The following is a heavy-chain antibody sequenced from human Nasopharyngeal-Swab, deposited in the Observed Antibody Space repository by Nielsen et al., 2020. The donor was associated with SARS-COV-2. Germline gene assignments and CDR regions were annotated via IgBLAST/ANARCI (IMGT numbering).Heavy chain of an antibody. D-gene: IGHD6-13*01. V-gene: IGHV3-7*01. CDR1: GFTFSSYW. J-gene: IGHJ6*02. CDR3: ARDQGSGSWPRLYGMDV. Sequence: GESPKISCAASGFTFSSYWMSWVRQAPGKGLEWVANIKQDGSEKYYVDSVKGRFTISRDNAKNSLYLQMNSLRAEDTAVYYCARDQGSGSWPRLYGMDVWGQGTTVTVSS. CDR2: IKQDGSEK.